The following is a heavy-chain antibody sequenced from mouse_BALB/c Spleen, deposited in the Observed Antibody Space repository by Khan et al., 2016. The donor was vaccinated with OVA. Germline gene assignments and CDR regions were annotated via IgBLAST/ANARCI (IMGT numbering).Heavy chain of an antibody. Sequence: VQLQQSGPELEKPGASVKISCKASGYSFTGYNLNWVKQSNGKSLEWIGNIDPYYGGSSYNQKFKGKATLTVDESSSTAYMQLTSLTSEDSAVXYCARWRDYYAMDYWGQGTSVTVSS. CDR1: GYSFTGYN. V-gene: IGHV1S135*01. CDR2: IDPYYGGS. CDR3: ARWRDYYAMDY. J-gene: IGHJ4*01.